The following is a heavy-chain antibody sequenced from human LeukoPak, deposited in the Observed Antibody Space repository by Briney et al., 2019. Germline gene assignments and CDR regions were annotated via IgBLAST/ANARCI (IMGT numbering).Heavy chain of an antibody. J-gene: IGHJ3*02. CDR3: ARDSGGSWSDAFDI. Sequence: GESLKISCKGSGYIFTSYWIGWVRQMPGKGLEWMGISPSFQGQVTISADKSISTAYLQWSSLKASDTAMYYCARDSGGSWSDAFDIWGQGTMVTVSS. V-gene: IGHV5-51*01. CDR1: GYIFTSYW. D-gene: IGHD2-15*01.